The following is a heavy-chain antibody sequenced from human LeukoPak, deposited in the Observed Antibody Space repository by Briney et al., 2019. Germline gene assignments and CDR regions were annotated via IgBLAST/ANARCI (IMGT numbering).Heavy chain of an antibody. CDR2: INSDGSST. CDR1: GFTFSSYW. D-gene: IGHD2-15*01. J-gene: IGHJ6*02. Sequence: GGSLRLSCAASGFTFSSYWMHWVRQAPGKGLVWVSRINSDGSSTSYADSVKGRFTISRDNAKNTLYLQMNSLRDEDTAVYYCARGYCSGGSCYSIGWFYYYYGMDVWGQGTTVTVSS. CDR3: ARGYCSGGSCYSIGWFYYYYGMDV. V-gene: IGHV3-74*01.